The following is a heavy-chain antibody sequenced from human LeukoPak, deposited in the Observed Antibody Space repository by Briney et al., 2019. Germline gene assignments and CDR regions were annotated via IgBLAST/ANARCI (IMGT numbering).Heavy chain of an antibody. Sequence: ASVKVSCKASGYTFTSYGISWVRQAPGQGLEWMGRINSNTGDTNYALKFQGRVTMTRDTSISTGYVELSRLRSDDTAVYYCARTPGVVTATGEFDYWGQGTLVTVSS. CDR2: INSNTGDT. D-gene: IGHD2-21*02. J-gene: IGHJ4*02. CDR1: GYTFTSYG. CDR3: ARTPGVVTATGEFDY. V-gene: IGHV1-2*06.